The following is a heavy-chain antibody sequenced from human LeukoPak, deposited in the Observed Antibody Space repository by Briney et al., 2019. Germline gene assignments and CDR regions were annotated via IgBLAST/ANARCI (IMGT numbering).Heavy chain of an antibody. CDR3: AKDDGLYYFDS. D-gene: IGHD5-24*01. J-gene: IGHJ4*02. Sequence: GGSLRLSCAVSGFTFSSYWMNWVRQAPGKGLEWVACIKEDGSEKYYVGSVKGRFTISRDNARHSLFLQMTSLRAEDTAVYYCAKDDGLYYFDSWGQGTLVTVSS. CDR2: IKEDGSEK. CDR1: GFTFSSYW. V-gene: IGHV3-7*01.